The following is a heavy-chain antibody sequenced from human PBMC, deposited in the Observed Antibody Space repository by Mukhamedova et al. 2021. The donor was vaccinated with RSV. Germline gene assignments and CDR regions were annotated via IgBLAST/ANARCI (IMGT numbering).Heavy chain of an antibody. CDR2: GSGTTT. V-gene: IGHV3-23*01. Sequence: GSGTTTYYADSVKGRFTISRDSSKNTLYLRMNSLRAEDTALYYCAKDRGGYTSGWYSGADHFDFWGQGTLVTVSS. J-gene: IGHJ4*02. CDR3: AKDRGGYTSGWYSGADHFDF. D-gene: IGHD6-19*01.